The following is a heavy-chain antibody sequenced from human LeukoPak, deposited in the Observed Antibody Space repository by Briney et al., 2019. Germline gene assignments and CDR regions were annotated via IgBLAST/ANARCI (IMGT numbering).Heavy chain of an antibody. Sequence: SVKVSCKASGGTFSSYAISWVRQAPGQGLEWMGRIIPILGIANYAQKFQGRVTITADKSTSTTYMELSSLRSEDTAVYYCASKGPYGLWFGETPFYYGMDVWGQGTTVTVSS. J-gene: IGHJ6*02. CDR2: IIPILGIA. D-gene: IGHD3-10*01. CDR1: GGTFSSYA. V-gene: IGHV1-69*04. CDR3: ASKGPYGLWFGETPFYYGMDV.